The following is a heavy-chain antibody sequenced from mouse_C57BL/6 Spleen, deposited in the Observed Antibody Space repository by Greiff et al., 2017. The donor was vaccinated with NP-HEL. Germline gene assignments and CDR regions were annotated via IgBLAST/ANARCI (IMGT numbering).Heavy chain of an antibody. CDR1: GYSFTDYN. J-gene: IGHJ1*03. CDR3: ARYYGSRAWYFDV. V-gene: IGHV1-39*01. Sequence: VHVKQSGPELVKPGASVKISCKASGYSFTDYNMNWVKQSNGKSLEWIGVINPNYGTTSYNQKFKGKATLTVDQSSSTAYMQLNSLTSEDSAVYYCARYYGSRAWYFDVWGTGTTVTVSS. D-gene: IGHD1-1*01. CDR2: INPNYGTT.